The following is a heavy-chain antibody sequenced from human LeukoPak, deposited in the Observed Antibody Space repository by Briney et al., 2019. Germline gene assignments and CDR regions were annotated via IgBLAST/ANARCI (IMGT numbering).Heavy chain of an antibody. CDR3: TTALVRDHDWNSDY. CDR2: IKTKAEGGTT. CDR1: GFTFSSYA. V-gene: IGHV3-15*01. D-gene: IGHD2-21*02. Sequence: GGSLRLSCAASGFTFSSYAMHWVRQAPGKGLEWVGRIKTKAEGGTTDYTAPVEGRFTISRDDSKNTVYLQMNSLKTEDTAVYYCTTALVRDHDWNSDYWGQGTLVTVSS. J-gene: IGHJ4*02.